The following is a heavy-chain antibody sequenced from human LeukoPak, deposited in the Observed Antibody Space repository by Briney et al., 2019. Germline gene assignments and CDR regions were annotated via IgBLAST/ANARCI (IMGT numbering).Heavy chain of an antibody. D-gene: IGHD3-10*01. Sequence: PGGSLRLSCTLSVSTLSNYGMSCLRQPPEKGGEGVAGIRGRSCSTHHADSVTGRFPISRDTPRNTLYLQMNSLRAEDTAVYFCAKRGVVIRVFLVGFHKEAYYFDSWGQGALVTVSS. J-gene: IGHJ4*02. CDR3: AKRGVVIRVFLVGFHKEAYYFDS. CDR1: VSTLSNYG. V-gene: IGHV3-23*01. CDR2: IRGRSCST.